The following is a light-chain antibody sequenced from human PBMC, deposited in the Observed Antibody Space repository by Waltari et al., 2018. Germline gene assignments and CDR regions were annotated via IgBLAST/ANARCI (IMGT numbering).Light chain of an antibody. J-gene: IGLJ2*01. Sequence: SVLTQPPSVSGAPGPRVTIPCTGSRSNFGSTSAAHWYQQVPGTAPKLLIYGNTYRPSGFPDRFSGSKSGTSASLAITGLQAEDEADYYCQSYDSSLSALVFGGGTKLTVL. CDR1: RSNFGSTSA. CDR2: GNT. V-gene: IGLV1-40*01. CDR3: QSYDSSLSALV.